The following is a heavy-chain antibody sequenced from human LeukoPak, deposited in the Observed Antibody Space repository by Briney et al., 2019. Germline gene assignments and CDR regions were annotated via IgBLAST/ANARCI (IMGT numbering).Heavy chain of an antibody. Sequence: SVKVSCKASGGTFSSYAISWVRQAPGQGLEWMGGIIPILGIANYAQKFQGRVTITADKSTSTAYMELSSLRSEDTAVYYCARDRRSVAGTKQVRDDYWGQGTLVTVSS. D-gene: IGHD6-19*01. J-gene: IGHJ4*02. CDR3: ARDRRSVAGTKQVRDDY. V-gene: IGHV1-69*10. CDR1: GGTFSSYA. CDR2: IIPILGIA.